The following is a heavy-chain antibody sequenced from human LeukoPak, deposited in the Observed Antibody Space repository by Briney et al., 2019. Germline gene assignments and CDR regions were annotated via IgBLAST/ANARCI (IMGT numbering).Heavy chain of an antibody. CDR3: ARDPNGDYIGAFEF. CDR2: ISGSGGGT. Sequence: GGSLRLSCEASGFIFKAYAMMWVRQAPGKGLEWVSAISGSGGGTQYADSVKGRFTISRDNSRNTLYLQMNTLRAEDTAVYYCARDPNGDYIGAFEFWGQGTMVTVS. D-gene: IGHD4-17*01. CDR1: GFIFKAYA. V-gene: IGHV3-23*01. J-gene: IGHJ3*01.